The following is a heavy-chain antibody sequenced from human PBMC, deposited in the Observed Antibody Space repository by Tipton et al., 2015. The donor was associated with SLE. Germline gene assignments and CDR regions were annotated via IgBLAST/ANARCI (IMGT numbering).Heavy chain of an antibody. Sequence: TLSLTCTVSGGSISSSSYYWGWIRQPPGKGLEWIGSIYYSGSTYYNPSLKSRVTISLDTSKNQFSLKLSSVTAADTAVYYCARDGRWLVAGGGMDVWGQGTTVTVSS. CDR1: GGSISSSSYY. J-gene: IGHJ6*02. CDR3: ARDGRWLVAGGGMDV. D-gene: IGHD6-19*01. V-gene: IGHV4-39*07. CDR2: IYYSGST.